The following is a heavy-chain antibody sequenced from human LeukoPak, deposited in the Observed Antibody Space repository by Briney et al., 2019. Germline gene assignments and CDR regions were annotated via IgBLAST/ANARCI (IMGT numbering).Heavy chain of an antibody. D-gene: IGHD4-23*01. CDR3: ARTRLRWSPYGMDV. V-gene: IGHV3-33*01. CDR1: GFTFSSYG. J-gene: IGHJ6*02. CDR2: IWYDGSNK. Sequence: GRSLRLSCAASGFTFSSYGMHWVRQALGKGLEWVAVIWYDGSNKYYADSVKGRFTISRDNSKNTLYLQMNSLRAEDTAVYYCARTRLRWSPYGMDVWGQGTTVTVSS.